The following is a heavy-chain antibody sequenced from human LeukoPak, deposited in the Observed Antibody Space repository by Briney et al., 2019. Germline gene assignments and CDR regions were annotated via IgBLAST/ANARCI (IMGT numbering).Heavy chain of an antibody. CDR1: GFTFSSYA. Sequence: GGSLRLSCAASGFTFSSYAMNWVRQAPGKGLEWVASISSGSNYIHYADSVEGRFTISRDNAKNSLYLQINSLRVEDTAVYYCARDWGNWDFDYWGQGTLVSVSA. D-gene: IGHD1-1*01. CDR2: ISSGSNYI. J-gene: IGHJ4*02. V-gene: IGHV3-21*01. CDR3: ARDWGNWDFDY.